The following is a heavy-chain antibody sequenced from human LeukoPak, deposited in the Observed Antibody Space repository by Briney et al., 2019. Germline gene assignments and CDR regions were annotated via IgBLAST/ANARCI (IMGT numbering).Heavy chain of an antibody. CDR1: GFTFSSYG. D-gene: IGHD3-10*01. Sequence: GGSLRVSCAASGFTFSSYGMHWVRQAPGKWLEWVAFIRYDGSNKYYADSVKGRFTISRDNSKNTLYLQMNSLRAEDTAVYYCAKDMMVRGVVPFDYWGQGTLVTVSS. CDR3: AKDMMVRGVVPFDY. J-gene: IGHJ4*02. V-gene: IGHV3-30*02. CDR2: IRYDGSNK.